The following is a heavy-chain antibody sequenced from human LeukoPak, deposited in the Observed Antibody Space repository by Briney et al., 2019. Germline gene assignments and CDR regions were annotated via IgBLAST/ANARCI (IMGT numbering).Heavy chain of an antibody. V-gene: IGHV3-21*01. J-gene: IGHJ4*02. Sequence: PGGSLRLSCAASGLTFSRYAMSWVRQAPGKGLEWVSSISSSSSYIYYADSVKGRFTISRDNAKNSLYLQMNSLRAEDTAVYYCASQTPRRLPIAVADYFDYWGQGTLVTVSS. D-gene: IGHD6-19*01. CDR2: ISSSSSYI. CDR3: ASQTPRRLPIAVADYFDY. CDR1: GLTFSRYA.